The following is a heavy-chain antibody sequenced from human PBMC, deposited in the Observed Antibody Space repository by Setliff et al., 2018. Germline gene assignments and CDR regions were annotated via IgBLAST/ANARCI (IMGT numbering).Heavy chain of an antibody. CDR2: ISGYNGNT. V-gene: IGHV1-18*01. J-gene: IGHJ4*02. CDR1: GFMFYTFG. Sequence: ASVKVSCKNSGFMFYTFGFSWVRHVPEQGFEWMGCISGYNGNTNYAQKFQDRVTVTMDTSTSTVYMELRSLRSDDTALYYCARSSAPRVVLAADFDFWGLGTPVTVSS. CDR3: ARSSAPRVVLAADFDF.